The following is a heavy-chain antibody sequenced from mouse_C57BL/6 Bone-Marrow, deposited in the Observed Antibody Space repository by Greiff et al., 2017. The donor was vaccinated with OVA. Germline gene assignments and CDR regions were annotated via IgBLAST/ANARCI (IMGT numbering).Heavy chain of an antibody. CDR1: GFNIKDYY. J-gene: IGHJ4*01. CDR2: IDPEDGET. CDR3: ARGYYYGSFYAMDY. V-gene: IGHV14-2*01. D-gene: IGHD1-1*01. Sequence: EVKLQESGAELVKPGASVKLSCTASGFNIKDYYMHWVKQRTEQGLEWIGRIDPEDGETKYAPKFQGKATITEDISSNTSYLHLSSLTSEDNAVYYCARGYYYGSFYAMDYWGQGTSVTVSS.